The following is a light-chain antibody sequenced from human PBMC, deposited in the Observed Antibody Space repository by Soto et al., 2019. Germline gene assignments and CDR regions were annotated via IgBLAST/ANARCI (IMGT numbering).Light chain of an antibody. Sequence: DIQMTQSPSSLSASVGDRVTITCRASQSISSYLNWYQQKPGKAPKLLIYAASSLQSGVPSRFSGSGSGTDFTLTISSLQPEDFATYYCQQSYSTWTFGQGTRWXSN. J-gene: IGKJ1*01. CDR3: QQSYSTWT. V-gene: IGKV1-39*01. CDR2: AAS. CDR1: QSISSY.